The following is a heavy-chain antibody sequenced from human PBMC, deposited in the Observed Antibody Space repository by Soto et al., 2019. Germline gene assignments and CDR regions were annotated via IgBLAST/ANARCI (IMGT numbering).Heavy chain of an antibody. D-gene: IGHD3-10*01. V-gene: IGHV3-23*01. J-gene: IGHJ5*02. CDR2: VRVSDSRT. CDR3: AQFHGLGIYSPWFDP. Sequence: EVQLLESGGGLVQPGGSLRFSCVASGIIFGSYDMSWVRQAPGKGLEWVSAVRVSDSRTFYADSVRGRFTISRDNSKNTLYLQMNSLRAEDTAVYYCAQFHGLGIYSPWFDPWGQGTLITVSS. CDR1: GIIFGSYD.